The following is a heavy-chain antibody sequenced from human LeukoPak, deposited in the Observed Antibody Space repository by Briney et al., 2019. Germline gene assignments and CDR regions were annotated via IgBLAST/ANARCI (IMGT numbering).Heavy chain of an antibody. V-gene: IGHV3-7*01. CDR3: ARDHYVWGSYRYDEWFDP. J-gene: IGHJ5*02. D-gene: IGHD3-16*02. CDR2: IKQDGSEK. Sequence: GGSLRLSCAASGFTFSSYWMSWVRQAPGKGLEWVANIKQDGSEKYYVDSVKGRFTISRDNAKNSLYLQMNSLRAEDTAVYYCARDHYVWGSYRYDEWFDPWGQGTLVTVSS. CDR1: GFTFSSYW.